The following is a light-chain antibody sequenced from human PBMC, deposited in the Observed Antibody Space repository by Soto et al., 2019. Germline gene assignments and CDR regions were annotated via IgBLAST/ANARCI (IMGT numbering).Light chain of an antibody. CDR3: QQYNSYSSWT. CDR2: DAS. J-gene: IGKJ1*01. V-gene: IGKV1-5*01. CDR1: QSLNSL. Sequence: DIQITQSPSTLSASVGDRVTITCRASQSLNSLLAWYQQKPGGAAKLQIYDASTLESGVPSRFSGSGSGTEFTITISSLQTDDFATYYCQQYNSYSSWTFGQGTKVDIK.